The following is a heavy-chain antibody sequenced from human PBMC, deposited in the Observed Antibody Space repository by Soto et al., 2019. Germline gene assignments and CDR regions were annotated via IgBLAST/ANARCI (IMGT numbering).Heavy chain of an antibody. D-gene: IGHD4-4*01. CDR1: GYTFNTYW. Sequence: PGESLKISCQGSGYTFNTYWIGWVRQMPGKGLKWMGIIYPSDSDATYSPSFKGQVTISADTSISTAYLQWTSLKASDSAIYYCARLEMATVETFDYWGQGSLVTVSS. J-gene: IGHJ4*02. CDR2: IYPSDSDA. CDR3: ARLEMATVETFDY. V-gene: IGHV5-51*01.